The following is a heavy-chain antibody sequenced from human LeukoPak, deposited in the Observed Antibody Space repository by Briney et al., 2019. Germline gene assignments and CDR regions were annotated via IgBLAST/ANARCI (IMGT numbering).Heavy chain of an antibody. Sequence: SGGSLRLSCAASGFTFSSYAMHWVSQAPGKGLEYVSVICINGGSTKYAHSVKGRFTISRDNSKNTLYLQRGSLRADDMAVYYCARGAREIVVVSRWYPKTYFDYWGQGTLVTVSS. CDR1: GFTFSSYA. CDR2: ICINGGST. J-gene: IGHJ4*02. V-gene: IGHV3-64*01. CDR3: ARGAREIVVVSRWYPKTYFDY. D-gene: IGHD3-22*01.